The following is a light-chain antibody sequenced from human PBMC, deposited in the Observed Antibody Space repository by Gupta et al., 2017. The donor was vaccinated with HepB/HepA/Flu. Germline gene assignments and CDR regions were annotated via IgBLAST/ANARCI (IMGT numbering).Light chain of an antibody. CDR3: SSYISSSTAVCV. CDR1: SSDVGGYNY. J-gene: IGLJ1*01. CDR2: DVS. Sequence: SALSQPATASWSPGQAITISCTGTSSDVGGYNYVSCYQQHPGKAPKFMIYDVSNRPSGVSNRFSGSKTGNTASLTISGLQAEDDADYYCSSYISSSTAVCVFGTGTKVTVL. V-gene: IGLV2-14*01.